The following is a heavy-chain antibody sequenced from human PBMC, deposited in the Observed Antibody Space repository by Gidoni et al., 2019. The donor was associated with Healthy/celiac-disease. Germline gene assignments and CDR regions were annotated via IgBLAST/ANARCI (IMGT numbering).Heavy chain of an antibody. J-gene: IGHJ5*02. D-gene: IGHD3-16*01. V-gene: IGHV4-59*08. Sequence: QVQLQESGPGLVKPSETLSLTCTASGGSISSYYWSWIRQPPGKGLEWIGYIYYSGSTNYNPSLKSRVTISVDTSKNQFSLKLSSVTAADTAVYYCAANPKVGWFDPWGQGTLVTVSS. CDR1: GGSISSYY. CDR2: IYYSGST. CDR3: AANPKVGWFDP.